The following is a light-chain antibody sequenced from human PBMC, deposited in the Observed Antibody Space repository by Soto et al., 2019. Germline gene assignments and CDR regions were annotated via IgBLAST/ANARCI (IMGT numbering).Light chain of an antibody. CDR1: QSINSW. CDR3: QQYNTFART. CDR2: KAS. Sequence: DFQMTQSPSTLSASVGDRVTITCRASQSINSWLAWYQQKPGRAPKLLIYKASTLESGVPSRFIGSGSGTEFTLTISSLQPDDFATYYCQQYNTFARTFGQGTKVEIK. J-gene: IGKJ1*01. V-gene: IGKV1-5*03.